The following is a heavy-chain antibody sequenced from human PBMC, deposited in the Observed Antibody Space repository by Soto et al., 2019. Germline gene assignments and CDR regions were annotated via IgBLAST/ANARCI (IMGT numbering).Heavy chain of an antibody. Sequence: QVQLQESGPGLVKPSQTLSLTCTVSGGSISSGGYYWSWIRQHPGKGLEWIGYIYYSGSTYYNPSLQSRVIISVDTSKNQCSLKLSSVTAADTAVYYCAREVTTQSYYYYMDVWGKGTTVTVSS. V-gene: IGHV4-31*03. CDR1: GGSISSGGYY. CDR2: IYYSGST. CDR3: AREVTTQSYYYYMDV. J-gene: IGHJ6*03. D-gene: IGHD4-4*01.